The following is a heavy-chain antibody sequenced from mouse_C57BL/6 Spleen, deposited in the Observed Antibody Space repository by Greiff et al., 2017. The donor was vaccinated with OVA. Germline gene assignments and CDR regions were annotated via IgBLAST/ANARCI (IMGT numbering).Heavy chain of an antibody. D-gene: IGHD2-4*01. Sequence: QVQLKQSGPGLVQPSQSLSITCPVSGFSLTSYGVHWVRQSPGKGLEWLGVIWRGGSTDYNAAFMSRLSITKDNSKSQVFFKMNSLQADDTAIYYCAKRAGYYDYDEGYYAMDYWGQGTSVTVSS. CDR1: GFSLTSYG. CDR3: AKRAGYYDYDEGYYAMDY. J-gene: IGHJ4*01. V-gene: IGHV2-5*01. CDR2: IWRGGST.